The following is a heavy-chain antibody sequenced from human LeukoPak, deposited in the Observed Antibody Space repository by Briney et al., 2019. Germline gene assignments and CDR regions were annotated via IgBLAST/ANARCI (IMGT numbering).Heavy chain of an antibody. Sequence: GGSLRLSCAASGFTFSSYWMSWVRQAPGKGLEWVANIKQDGSEKYYVDSVKGRFTISRDNAKNSLYLQMNSLRAEDTAVYYCARDDSGGPDTAMVTPPYYFDHWGQGTLVTVSS. J-gene: IGHJ4*02. CDR2: IKQDGSEK. CDR3: ARDDSGGPDTAMVTPPYYFDH. CDR1: GFTFSSYW. D-gene: IGHD5-18*01. V-gene: IGHV3-7*01.